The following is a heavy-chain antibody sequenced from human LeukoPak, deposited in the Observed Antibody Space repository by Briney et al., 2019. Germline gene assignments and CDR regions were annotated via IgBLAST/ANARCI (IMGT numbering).Heavy chain of an antibody. J-gene: IGHJ4*02. Sequence: GGSLRLSCAASGFTVNSNYMSWVRQAPGKGLEWVSVIYSGGSTYYADSVKGRFTISRDNSKNTLYLQMNSLRAEDTAVYYCARDSQFAYFDYWGQGTLVTVSS. CDR1: GFTVNSNY. D-gene: IGHD5-24*01. V-gene: IGHV3-53*01. CDR2: IYSGGST. CDR3: ARDSQFAYFDY.